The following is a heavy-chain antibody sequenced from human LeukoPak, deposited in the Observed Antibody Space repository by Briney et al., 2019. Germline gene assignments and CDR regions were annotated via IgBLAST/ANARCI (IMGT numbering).Heavy chain of an antibody. Sequence: PSETLSLTCTVSGGSISSYYWSWIRQPPGKGLEWIGYIYYSGSTNYNPSLKSQVTISVDTSKNQFSLKLSSVTAADTAVYYCARENYDYVWGSYRPDAFDIWGQGTMVTVSS. CDR3: ARENYDYVWGSYRPDAFDI. D-gene: IGHD3-16*02. CDR2: IYYSGST. V-gene: IGHV4-59*01. J-gene: IGHJ3*02. CDR1: GGSISSYY.